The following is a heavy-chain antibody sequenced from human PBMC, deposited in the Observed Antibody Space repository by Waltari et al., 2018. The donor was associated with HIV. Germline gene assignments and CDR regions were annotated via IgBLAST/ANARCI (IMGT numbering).Heavy chain of an antibody. D-gene: IGHD3-9*01. J-gene: IGHJ4*02. CDR1: GGSISTSSFY. V-gene: IGHV4-39*01. CDR2: VYYTGST. Sequence: QLQLQESGPGLVTPSETLSLTCSVSGGSISTSSFYWAWIRQAPGKGLEWIGSVYYTGSTFYNPSLESRLSVSVDTSKKEVSLRLSSVTAADTAVYYCVRHMISERGSYDILTGFDYWGQGTLVTVSS. CDR3: VRHMISERGSYDILTGFDY.